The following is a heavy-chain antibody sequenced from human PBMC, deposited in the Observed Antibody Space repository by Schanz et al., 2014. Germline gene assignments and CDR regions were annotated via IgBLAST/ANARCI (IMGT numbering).Heavy chain of an antibody. CDR1: GFTFSDSW. Sequence: VQLVESGGGVVQPGGSLRLSCAASGFTFSDSWMHWVRQAPGKGLVWVSRTSNDGSFTTFADSVKGRFTISRDNSDNTLFLQMNSLRAEDTAVYYCAKVREWWPYYFDYWGQGTLVTVSS. J-gene: IGHJ4*02. CDR2: TSNDGSFT. CDR3: AKVREWWPYYFDY. D-gene: IGHD2-15*01. V-gene: IGHV3-74*02.